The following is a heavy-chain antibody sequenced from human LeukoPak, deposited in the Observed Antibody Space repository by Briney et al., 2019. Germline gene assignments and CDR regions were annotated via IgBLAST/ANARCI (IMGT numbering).Heavy chain of an antibody. J-gene: IGHJ4*02. CDR3: AHIRHYGDPNDY. CDR1: GFSLSTSGVG. CDR2: IYWDDDR. D-gene: IGHD3-16*01. Sequence: SGPTRLNPTQTLTLTCTFSGFSLSTSGVGVGWIRQPPGKALEWLALIYWDDDRRYSSSLKSRLTITKDTTKNQMVLTMTNMEPVDTATYYCAHIRHYGDPNDYWGQGTLVTVSS. V-gene: IGHV2-5*02.